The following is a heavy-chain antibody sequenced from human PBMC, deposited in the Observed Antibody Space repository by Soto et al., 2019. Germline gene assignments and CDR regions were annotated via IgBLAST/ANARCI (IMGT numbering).Heavy chain of an antibody. CDR3: ARASQALGGYSVY. J-gene: IGHJ4*02. V-gene: IGHV3-64*02. CDR2: ISSDGGST. Sequence: EVQLVESGEGLVQPGGSLRLSCAGSGFTFSNYEMHWVRQAPGKGLEYVSTISSDGGSTYYADSVKGRFTISRDNSKSTLYLHMGSLRVEDMAVYYCARASQALGGYSVYWGQGTLVTVSS. D-gene: IGHD2-21*01. CDR1: GFTFSNYE.